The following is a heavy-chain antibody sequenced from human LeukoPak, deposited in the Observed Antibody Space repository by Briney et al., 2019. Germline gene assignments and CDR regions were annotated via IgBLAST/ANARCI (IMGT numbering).Heavy chain of an antibody. CDR1: GGSISSSNW. D-gene: IGHD3-22*01. Sequence: TPSETLSLTCAVSGGSISSSNWWSWVRQPPGKGLEWTGEIYHSGSANYNPSLKSRVTISVDKSKNQFSLRLSSVTAADTAVYYCASAGHDGIGYKVCWGQGTLVTVSS. J-gene: IGHJ4*02. V-gene: IGHV4-4*02. CDR2: IYHSGSA. CDR3: ASAGHDGIGYKVC.